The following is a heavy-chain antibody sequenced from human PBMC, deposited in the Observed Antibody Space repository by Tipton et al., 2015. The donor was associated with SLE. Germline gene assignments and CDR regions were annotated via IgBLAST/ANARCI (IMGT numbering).Heavy chain of an antibody. CDR3: AREKYGDHDY. Sequence: TLSLTCTVSGGSISSHYWSWIRQPPGKGLEWIGYIHYSGNTNYNPSLKSRVTISIDTSKNQFSLILSSVTAADTAVYYCAREKYGDHDYWGQGTLVTVSS. V-gene: IGHV4-59*11. J-gene: IGHJ4*02. CDR1: GGSISSHY. D-gene: IGHD4-17*01. CDR2: IHYSGNT.